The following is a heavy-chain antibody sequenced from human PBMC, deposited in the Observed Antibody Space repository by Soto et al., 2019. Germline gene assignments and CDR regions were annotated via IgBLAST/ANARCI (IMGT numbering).Heavy chain of an antibody. CDR2: ISNDGSNK. D-gene: IGHD3-3*01. CDR1: GLVFSSYD. J-gene: IGHJ4*01. Sequence: GGSLRLSCAVSGLVFSSYDMHWVRQAPGKGLEWVAVISNDGSNKDYADSVRGRFTISRDNSKITLYLQMNGLRAEDTAVYYCAKGKTIFGVVVVSEYWGQGTLVTVSS. V-gene: IGHV3-30*18. CDR3: AKGKTIFGVVVVSEY.